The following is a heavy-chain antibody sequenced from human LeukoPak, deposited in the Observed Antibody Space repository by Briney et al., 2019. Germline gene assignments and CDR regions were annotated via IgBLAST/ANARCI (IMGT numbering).Heavy chain of an antibody. D-gene: IGHD3-22*01. J-gene: IGHJ3*02. CDR2: ISAYNGNT. Sequence: ASVKVSCKASGYTFTTYGISWVRQPPGQGLEWMGWISAYNGNTNYAQKVQGRVTMTTDTSTTTAYMELRTLTSDDAAVYYCARLRNKDAGGYYPDAFDIWGQGTMVTVS. CDR3: ARLRNKDAGGYYPDAFDI. CDR1: GYTFTTYG. V-gene: IGHV1-18*01.